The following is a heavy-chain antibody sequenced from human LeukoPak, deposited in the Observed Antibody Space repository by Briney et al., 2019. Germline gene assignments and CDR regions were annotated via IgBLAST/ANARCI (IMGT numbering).Heavy chain of an antibody. CDR1: GVSISGYY. J-gene: IGHJ4*02. Sequence: SETLSLTCTVSGVSISGYYWSWVRQPPGQGLEWVGYIYNSGSTKYNPSLRSRVTVSVATSKNQFSLRLSSVTAADTAVYYCARARPDTAMAVDYWDQGTLVTDSS. CDR2: IYNSGST. CDR3: ARARPDTAMAVDY. D-gene: IGHD5-18*01. V-gene: IGHV4-59*01.